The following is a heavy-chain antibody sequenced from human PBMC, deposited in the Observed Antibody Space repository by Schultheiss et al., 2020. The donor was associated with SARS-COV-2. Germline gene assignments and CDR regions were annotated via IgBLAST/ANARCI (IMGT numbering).Heavy chain of an antibody. V-gene: IGHV4-59*01. CDR1: GGSISSYY. Sequence: SETLSLTCTVSGGSISSYYWSWIRQPPGKGLEWIGYIYYSGSTNYNPSLKSRVTISVDTSKNQFSLKLSSVTAADTAVYYCASTPGIAALGGWFDPWGQGTLVTVSS. CDR2: IYYSGST. D-gene: IGHD6-13*01. J-gene: IGHJ5*02. CDR3: ASTPGIAALGGWFDP.